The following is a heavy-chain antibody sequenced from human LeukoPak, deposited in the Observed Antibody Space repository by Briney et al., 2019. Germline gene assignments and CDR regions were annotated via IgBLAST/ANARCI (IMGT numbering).Heavy chain of an antibody. CDR1: GFSFNNYG. CDR2: IIGSSGTT. D-gene: IGHD5-12*01. V-gene: IGHV3-23*01. Sequence: QPRGSLRLSCVASGFSFNNYGRNWVRPAPGKGLEWDSLIIGSSGTTFYADSVKGRFTISRDKPKSTLYLRRHSRRADDTALFYCAKGAYDYIEIAYFDYWGQGSLVTVSS. CDR3: AKGAYDYIEIAYFDY. J-gene: IGHJ4*02.